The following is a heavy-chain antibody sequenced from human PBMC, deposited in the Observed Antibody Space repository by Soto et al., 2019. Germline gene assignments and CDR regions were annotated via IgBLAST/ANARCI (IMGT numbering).Heavy chain of an antibody. CDR3: ARDWVWFGAHPIDY. Sequence: QVQLVESGGGVVQPGGSLRLSCAASGFTFSNYGMHWVRQAPGKGLEWVAVLSYDGSNKYYADSVKGRFTISRDNSKNTLYLQMNSLTTEDTAVYYCARDWVWFGAHPIDYWGQGTLVTVSS. CDR2: LSYDGSNK. J-gene: IGHJ4*02. V-gene: IGHV3-30*03. D-gene: IGHD3-10*01. CDR1: GFTFSNYG.